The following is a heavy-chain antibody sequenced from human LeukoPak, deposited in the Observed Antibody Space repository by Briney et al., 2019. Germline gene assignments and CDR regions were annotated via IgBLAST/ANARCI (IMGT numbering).Heavy chain of an antibody. D-gene: IGHD3-22*01. Sequence: GGSLRLSCAASGFTVSSNYMNWVRQAPGKGLEWVSVIYGGGNTYYAYSVKGRFTISGDNSKNTVFLQMNSLRAEDTAVYYCARASFYYDARALDPWGQGALVTVSS. CDR3: ARASFYYDARALDP. CDR2: IYGGGNT. CDR1: GFTVSSNY. V-gene: IGHV3-53*01. J-gene: IGHJ5*02.